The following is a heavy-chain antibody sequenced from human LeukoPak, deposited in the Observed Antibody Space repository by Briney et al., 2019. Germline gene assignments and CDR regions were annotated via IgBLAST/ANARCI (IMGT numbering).Heavy chain of an antibody. J-gene: IGHJ3*02. CDR3: ARIRGGRRAMSDTREIYDAFDI. CDR1: GFSLTSGGMY. CDR2: IDWDDDK. V-gene: IGHV2-70*11. Sequence: SGPALVKPTQTLTLTCTFSGFSLTSGGMYVSWIRQPPGKALEWLARIDWDDDKYYSTSLKTRLRISKDTSKNQVVLIMTNMGPVDTATYYCARIRGGRRAMSDTREIYDAFDIWGQGAMVTVSS. D-gene: IGHD5-18*01.